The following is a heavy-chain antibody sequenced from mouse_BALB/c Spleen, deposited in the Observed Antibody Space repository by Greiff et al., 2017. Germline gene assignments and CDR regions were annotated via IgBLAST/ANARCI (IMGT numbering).Heavy chain of an antibody. CDR2: IYPGDGDT. CDR3: AREGELGDYYAMDY. CDR1: GYTFTSYW. V-gene: IGHV1-87*01. D-gene: IGHD4-1*01. Sequence: VKLVESGAELARPGASVKLSCKASGYTFTSYWMQWVKQRPGQGLEWIGAIYPGDGDTRYTQKFKGKATLTADKSSSTAYMQLSSLASEDSAVYYCAREGELGDYYAMDYWGQGTSVTVSS. J-gene: IGHJ4*01.